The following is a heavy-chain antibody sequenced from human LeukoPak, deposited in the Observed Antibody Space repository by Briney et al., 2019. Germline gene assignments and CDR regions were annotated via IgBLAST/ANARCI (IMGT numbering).Heavy chain of an antibody. J-gene: IGHJ6*02. CDR3: ASTSSGWPDYYYYGMDV. CDR1: GYTFTGYY. V-gene: IGHV1-2*06. Sequence: ASVKVSCKASGYTFTGYYMHWVRQAPGQGLEWMGRINPNSGGTNYAKKLQGRVTMTTDASTSTAYMGLRSLRSDDTAVYYCASTSSGWPDYYYYGMDVWGQGTTVTVSS. CDR2: INPNSGGT. D-gene: IGHD6-19*01.